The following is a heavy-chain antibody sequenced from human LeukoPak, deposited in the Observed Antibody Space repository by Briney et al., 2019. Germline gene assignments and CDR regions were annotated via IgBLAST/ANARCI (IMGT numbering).Heavy chain of an antibody. CDR1: GFIFSDYY. CDR2: ISSSGSTI. V-gene: IGHV3-11*04. J-gene: IGHJ6*03. Sequence: GGSLRLSCAASGFIFSDYYMSWIRQAPGKGLEGVTYISSSGSTIYYADSVKGRFTISRDNAKNSLYLQMNSLRAEDTAVYYCARGGTIFGVALMDVWGKGTTVTVSS. D-gene: IGHD3-3*01. CDR3: ARGGTIFGVALMDV.